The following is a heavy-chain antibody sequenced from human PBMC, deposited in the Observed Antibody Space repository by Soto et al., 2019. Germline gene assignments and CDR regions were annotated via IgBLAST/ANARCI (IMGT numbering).Heavy chain of an antibody. CDR3: XXXXXAFDY. Sequence: QVQLVQSGPEVKKPGASVKVSCKTSGYTFTSYGISXXXXXXGQGLEWMGWISTYKGNTNYAQKFQGRVTMTTDTXXXXXXXXXXXXXXXXXXXXXXXXXXXAFDYWGQGTLVTVSS. V-gene: IGHV1-18*01. CDR1: GYTFTSYG. J-gene: IGHJ4*02. CDR2: ISTYKGNT.